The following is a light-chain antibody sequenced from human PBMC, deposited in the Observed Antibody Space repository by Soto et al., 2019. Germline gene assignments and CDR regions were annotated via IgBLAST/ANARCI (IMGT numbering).Light chain of an antibody. CDR2: SNN. CDR1: NSNIGSNI. J-gene: IGLJ2*01. V-gene: IGLV1-44*01. CDR3: VAWDDSLNGLV. Sequence: QSVLTQPPSASGTPGQRVTISCSGSNSNIGSNIVNWYQQLPGTAPKLLIHSNNQRPSGVPDRFSGSKSDTSASLANSGLQTEDEADYYCVAWDDSLNGLVFGGWTKLTVL.